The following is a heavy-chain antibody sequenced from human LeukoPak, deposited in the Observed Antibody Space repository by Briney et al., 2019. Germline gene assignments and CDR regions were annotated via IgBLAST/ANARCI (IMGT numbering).Heavy chain of an antibody. CDR2: IYYSGST. Sequence: PSETLSPTCTVSGGSISSYYWSWIRQPPGKGLEWIGYIYYSGSTNYNPSLKSRVTISVDTSKNQFSLKLSSVTAADTAVYYCARGSDWKPLDYWGQGTLVTVSS. J-gene: IGHJ4*02. CDR1: GGSISSYY. D-gene: IGHD1-1*01. CDR3: ARGSDWKPLDY. V-gene: IGHV4-59*01.